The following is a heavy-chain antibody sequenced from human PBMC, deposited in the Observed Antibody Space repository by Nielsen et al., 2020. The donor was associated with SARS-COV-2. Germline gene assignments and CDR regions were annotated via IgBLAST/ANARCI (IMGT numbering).Heavy chain of an antibody. CDR3: ARGQRSYCSSTSCYAWYFDL. D-gene: IGHD2-2*01. Sequence: SETLSFTCAVSGGSISSSNWWSWVRQPPGKGLEWIGEIYHSGSTNYNPSLKSRVTISVDKSKNQFSLKLSSVTAADTAVYYCARGQRSYCSSTSCYAWYFDLWGRGTLVTVSS. J-gene: IGHJ2*01. CDR1: GGSISSSNW. CDR2: IYHSGST. V-gene: IGHV4-4*02.